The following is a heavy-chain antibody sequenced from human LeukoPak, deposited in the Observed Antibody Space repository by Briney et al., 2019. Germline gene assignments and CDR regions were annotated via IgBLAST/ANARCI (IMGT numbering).Heavy chain of an antibody. CDR1: SGSINNYY. Sequence: SETLSLTCTVSSGSINNYYWSWIRQPPGKGLEWIGYIYYSGTTNYKPSLKSRIIMSVDTSKNQFSLKLSSVTAADTAVYYCARMVAGDGYFLDWGQGTLVTVSS. J-gene: IGHJ1*01. V-gene: IGHV4-59*12. CDR2: IYYSGTT. D-gene: IGHD2-21*01. CDR3: ARMVAGDGYFLD.